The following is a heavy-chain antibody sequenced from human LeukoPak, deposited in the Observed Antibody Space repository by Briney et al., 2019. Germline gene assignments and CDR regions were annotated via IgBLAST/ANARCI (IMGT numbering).Heavy chain of an antibody. J-gene: IGHJ4*02. V-gene: IGHV3-30*04. D-gene: IGHD3-3*01. CDR1: GFTFSSYA. Sequence: GRSLRLSCAASGFTFSSYAMHWVRQAPGKGLEWVAVISYDGSNKYYADSVKGRFTISRDNSRNTLSLQMNSLRAEDTAVYYCARGPYDFWSGTFDYWGQGTLVTVSS. CDR3: ARGPYDFWSGTFDY. CDR2: ISYDGSNK.